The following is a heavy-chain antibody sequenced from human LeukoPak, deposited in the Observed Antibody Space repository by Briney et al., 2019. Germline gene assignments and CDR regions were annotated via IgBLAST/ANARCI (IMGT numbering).Heavy chain of an antibody. CDR1: GFTFSSSW. J-gene: IGHJ4*02. Sequence: PGGSLRLSCAASGFTFSSSWMTWVRQAPGKGLEWVANIKQDGSEKYCVDSVKGRFTISRDNAKNSLYPQINSLRAEDTAVYYCARGGWYYNSWGQGTLVTVSS. D-gene: IGHD6-19*01. CDR2: IKQDGSEK. CDR3: ARGGWYYNS. V-gene: IGHV3-7*05.